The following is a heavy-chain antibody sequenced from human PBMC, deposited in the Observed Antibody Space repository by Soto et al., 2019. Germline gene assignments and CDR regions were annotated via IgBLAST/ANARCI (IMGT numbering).Heavy chain of an antibody. Sequence: QVQLQESGPGLVKPSGTLSLTCAVSGGSISSSYWWSWVRQPPGKGLEWIGEIYHSGSTNYNPSLKSRVTMSVDKSKNQFSLKVRSVTAADTAVYYCARSPDSSGYYPRRYYYGMDVWGQGTTVTVSS. CDR2: IYHSGST. CDR1: GGSISSSYW. V-gene: IGHV4-4*02. J-gene: IGHJ6*02. CDR3: ARSPDSSGYYPRRYYYGMDV. D-gene: IGHD3-22*01.